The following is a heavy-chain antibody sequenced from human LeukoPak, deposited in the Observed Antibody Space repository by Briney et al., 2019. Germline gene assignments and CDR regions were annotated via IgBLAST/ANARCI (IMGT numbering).Heavy chain of an antibody. CDR2: IYYSGDT. CDR3: ARLVDRSGGDYWAYYFDY. J-gene: IGHJ4*02. Sequence: PSETLSLTCTVSGGSMSSRDYYWAWIRQPPGKGLEWIGGIYYSGDTYYNPSLKSRVSMSIDTSKNQFSLRLRSVTAADTAVFYCARLVDRSGGDYWAYYFDYWGQGTRITVSS. D-gene: IGHD2-21*02. CDR1: GGSMSSRDYY. V-gene: IGHV4-39*01.